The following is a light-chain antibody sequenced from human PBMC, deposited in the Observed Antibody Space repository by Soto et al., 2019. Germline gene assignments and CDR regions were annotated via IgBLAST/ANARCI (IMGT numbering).Light chain of an antibody. V-gene: IGKV3-11*01. Sequence: EIVLTQSPATLYLSPGERATLSCRASQSINSYLAWYQQKPGQAPRLLIYDASNRAPAIPNRFSGSGSGTDFTLTISSLEPEDFAVYYCQQRRNWPLTFGGGTKVEIK. CDR3: QQRRNWPLT. CDR1: QSINSY. J-gene: IGKJ4*01. CDR2: DAS.